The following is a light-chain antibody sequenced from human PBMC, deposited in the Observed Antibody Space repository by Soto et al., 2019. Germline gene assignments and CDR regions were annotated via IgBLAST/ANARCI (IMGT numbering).Light chain of an antibody. CDR3: HQYGSLYT. CDR2: GAS. Sequence: EIVLTQSPGTLSFSPGEIATLSCRASQSVSSSYLAWYQQKPGQAPRLLIYGASSRATGIPDRFSGSGSGTDFTLTISRLEPEDFAVYYCHQYGSLYTFGQGTKLEIK. V-gene: IGKV3-20*01. CDR1: QSVSSSY. J-gene: IGKJ2*01.